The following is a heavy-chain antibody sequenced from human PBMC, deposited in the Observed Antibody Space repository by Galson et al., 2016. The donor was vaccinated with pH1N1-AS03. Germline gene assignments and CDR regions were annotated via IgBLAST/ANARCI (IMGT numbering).Heavy chain of an antibody. V-gene: IGHV4-4*07. CDR2: IHSSGST. J-gene: IGHJ3*02. CDR1: GGSLTNYY. CDR3: ARRTIIAARRGFDI. D-gene: IGHD6-6*01. Sequence: SETLSLTCTVSGGSLTNYYWSWIRQPAGRGLESIGRIHSSGSTDYNPSLRTRVTMSKDSSKNQFSLNLTSVTAADTAVYYCARRTIIAARRGFDIWGQGTMVPVSS.